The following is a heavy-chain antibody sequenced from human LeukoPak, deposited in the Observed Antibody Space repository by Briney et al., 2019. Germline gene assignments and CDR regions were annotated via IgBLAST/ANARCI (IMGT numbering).Heavy chain of an antibody. D-gene: IGHD3-10*01. CDR1: GFTVNTNY. Sequence: GGSLRLSCAVSGFTVNTNYMSWVRQSPGKGLEWVSILYSGGSTYYAGSVKGRFTISRENAKNSLYLQMNSLRAGDTAVYYCARGFYGSGSYAAFDIWGQGTMVTVSS. V-gene: IGHV3-66*01. J-gene: IGHJ3*02. CDR3: ARGFYGSGSYAAFDI. CDR2: LYSGGST.